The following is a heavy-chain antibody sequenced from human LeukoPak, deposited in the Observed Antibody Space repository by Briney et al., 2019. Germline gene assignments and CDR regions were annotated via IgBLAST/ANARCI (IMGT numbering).Heavy chain of an antibody. CDR3: ARTELGYCSGGSCYAYFDY. Sequence: APVKVSCKASGGTFSSYAISWVRQAPGQGLEWMGRIIPIFGTANYAQKFQGRVTITTDESTSTAYMELSSLRSEDTAVYYCARTELGYCSGGSCYAYFDYWGQGTLVTVSS. V-gene: IGHV1-69*05. D-gene: IGHD2-15*01. J-gene: IGHJ4*02. CDR2: IIPIFGTA. CDR1: GGTFSSYA.